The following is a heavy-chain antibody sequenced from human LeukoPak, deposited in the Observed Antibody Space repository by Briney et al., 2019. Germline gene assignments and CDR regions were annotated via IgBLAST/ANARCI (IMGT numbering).Heavy chain of an antibody. CDR2: ISYDGSNK. CDR3: ARDRRQWLRDAFDI. J-gene: IGHJ3*02. Sequence: GGSLRLSCAASGFTFSSYAMHWVRHAPGKGLEWVAVISYDGSNKYYADSVKGRFTISRDNSKNTLYLQMNSLRAEDTAVYYCARDRRQWLRDAFDIWGQGTMVTVSS. V-gene: IGHV3-30-3*01. D-gene: IGHD6-19*01. CDR1: GFTFSSYA.